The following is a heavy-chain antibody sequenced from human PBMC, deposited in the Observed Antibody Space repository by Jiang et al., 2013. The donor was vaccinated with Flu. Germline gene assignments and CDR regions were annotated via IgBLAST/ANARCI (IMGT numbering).Heavy chain of an antibody. Sequence: LLKPSETLSLTCTVSGGSISSYFWSWIRQPPGKGLEWIGYIYASGSTNYNPSLKSRVTISIDTSKNQFSLKLTSVTAADAAVYYCARVAAAGTNFYFFYYMDVWGKGTTVTVSS. CDR2: IYASGST. CDR1: GGSISSYF. D-gene: IGHD6-13*01. CDR3: ARVAAAGTNFYFFYYMDV. V-gene: IGHV4-4*09. J-gene: IGHJ6*03.